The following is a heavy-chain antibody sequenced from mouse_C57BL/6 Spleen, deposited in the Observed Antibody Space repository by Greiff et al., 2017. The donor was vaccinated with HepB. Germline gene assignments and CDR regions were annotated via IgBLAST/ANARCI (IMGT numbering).Heavy chain of an antibody. CDR3: ARLYYYGSSPCV. J-gene: IGHJ1*03. V-gene: IGHV1-64*01. Sequence: QVQLQQPGAELVKPGASVKLSCKASGYTFTSYWMHWVKQRPGQGLEWIGMIHPNSGSTNYNEKFKSKATLTVDKSSSTAYMQLSSLTSEDSAVYYCARLYYYGSSPCVWGTGTTVTVSS. D-gene: IGHD1-1*01. CDR1: GYTFTSYW. CDR2: IHPNSGST.